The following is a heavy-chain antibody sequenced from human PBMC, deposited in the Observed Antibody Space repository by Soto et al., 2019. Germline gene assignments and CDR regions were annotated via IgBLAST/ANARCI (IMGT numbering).Heavy chain of an antibody. CDR2: ISSHGRDI. V-gene: IGHV3-21*06. CDR3: ARGAALAGKLDL. J-gene: IGHJ4*02. CDR1: GFTFTSDS. D-gene: IGHD6-19*01. Sequence: EVQLVESGGGLVKPGGSVRLSCEASGFTFTSDSMTWVRQAPGKGLEWVSSISSHGRDIFYADSVKGRFTISRDNAKDSLHMQMNSLTGEDSAFYYCARGAALAGKLDLWGQGTLVTVSS.